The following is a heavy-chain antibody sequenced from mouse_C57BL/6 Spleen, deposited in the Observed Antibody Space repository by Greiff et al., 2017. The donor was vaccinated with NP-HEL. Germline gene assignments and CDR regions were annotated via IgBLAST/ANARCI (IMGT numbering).Heavy chain of an antibody. CDR2: IHPNSGST. J-gene: IGHJ2*01. CDR3: ARSAPSRGYYFDY. V-gene: IGHV1-64*01. CDR1: GYTFTSYW. Sequence: QVQLQQPGAELVKPGASVKLSCKASGYTFTSYWMHWVKQRPGQGLEWIGMIHPNSGSTNYNEKFKSKATLTVDKSSSTAYMQLSSLTSEDSAVYYCARSAPSRGYYFDYWGQGTTLTVSS.